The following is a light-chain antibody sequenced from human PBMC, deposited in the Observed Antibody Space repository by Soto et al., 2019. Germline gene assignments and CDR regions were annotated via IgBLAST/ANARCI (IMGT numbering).Light chain of an antibody. J-gene: IGLJ2*01. CDR2: DVS. V-gene: IGLV2-14*01. CDR1: SSDVGRYNY. CDR3: SSYTTSSTVL. Sequence: QSALTQPTSVSGSPGQSITISCTGTSSDVGRYNYVSWYQQHPGKAPKFIIYDVSNRPSGVSNRFSGSKSGNTASLTISGLQVEDEADYYCSSYTTSSTVLFGGGTQLTVL.